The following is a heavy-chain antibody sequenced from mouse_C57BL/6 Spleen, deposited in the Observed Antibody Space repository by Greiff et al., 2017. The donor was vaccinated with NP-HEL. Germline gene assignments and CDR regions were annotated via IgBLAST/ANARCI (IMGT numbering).Heavy chain of an antibody. CDR1: GFTFSDYY. CDR2: INYDGSST. V-gene: IGHV5-16*01. D-gene: IGHD1-1*01. Sequence: EVKLVESEGGLVQPGRSMKLSCTASGFTFSDYYMAWVRQVPEKGLEWVANINYDGSSTYYLDSLKSRFIISRDNAKNILYLQMSSLKSEDTATYYCARDRSSYWYFDVWGTGTTVTVSS. J-gene: IGHJ1*03. CDR3: ARDRSSYWYFDV.